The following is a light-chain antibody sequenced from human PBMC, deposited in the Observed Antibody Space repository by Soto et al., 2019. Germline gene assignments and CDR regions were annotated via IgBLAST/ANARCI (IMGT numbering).Light chain of an antibody. CDR2: ASS. Sequence: DIQMTQSPSSLSASVGDRVTITCRASQPISKNLNWYQQRPGKPPNLLIYASSSLQRGVPPRFSGGGSGTEFTLTITSLQPEDFATYYCQQTDSTPITIGQGTRLEIK. V-gene: IGKV1-39*01. CDR1: QPISKN. CDR3: QQTDSTPIT. J-gene: IGKJ5*01.